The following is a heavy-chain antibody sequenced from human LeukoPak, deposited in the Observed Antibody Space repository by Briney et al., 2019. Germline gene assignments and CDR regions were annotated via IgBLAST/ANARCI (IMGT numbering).Heavy chain of an antibody. CDR3: AAGTSGRPEYFQH. CDR2: IVVGSGNR. D-gene: IGHD1-14*01. Sequence: ASAKVSCKASGFTFTSSAMQWVRQARGQRLDWIGWIVVGSGNRNYAQKFQERVSITRDMSTGTSYMELSSLRSEDTAVYFCAAGTSGRPEYFQHWGQGTLVTVSS. J-gene: IGHJ1*01. CDR1: GFTFTSSA. V-gene: IGHV1-58*02.